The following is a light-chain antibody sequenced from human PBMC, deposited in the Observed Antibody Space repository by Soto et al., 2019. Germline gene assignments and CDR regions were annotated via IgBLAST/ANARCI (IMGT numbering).Light chain of an antibody. Sequence: QSVLTQPPSSSETPGQRVTISCSVSSSNIGSNIVNWYQQLPGTAPKLLIYSNNQRPSGVPDRFSGSKSGTSASLAISGLQSEDEADYYCPKGDDSLNGYVFGTWTKV. CDR3: PKGDDSLNGYV. V-gene: IGLV1-44*01. CDR1: SSNIGSNI. J-gene: IGLJ1*01. CDR2: SNN.